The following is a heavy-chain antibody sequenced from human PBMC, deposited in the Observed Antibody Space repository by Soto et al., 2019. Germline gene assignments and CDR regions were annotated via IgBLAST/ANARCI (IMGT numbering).Heavy chain of an antibody. CDR1: GFTFSSCA. CDR2: ISYDGSNK. J-gene: IGHJ4*02. CDR3: ARDKGDLRFLEWSYYFDY. V-gene: IGHV3-30-3*01. D-gene: IGHD3-3*01. Sequence: QVQLVESGGGVVQPGRSLRLSCAASGFTFSSCAMHWVRQAPGKGLEWVALISYDGSNKYYADSVKGRFTISRDNSNNTVXLKMNSLRAEDTAVYYCARDKGDLRFLEWSYYFDYWGQGTLVTVSS.